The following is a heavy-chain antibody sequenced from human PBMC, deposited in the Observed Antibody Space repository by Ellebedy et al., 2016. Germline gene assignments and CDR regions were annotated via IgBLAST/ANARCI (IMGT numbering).Heavy chain of an antibody. CDR3: RQGHYFDQ. J-gene: IGHJ4*02. CDR2: IYSGGST. CDR1: GFTVSSNY. Sequence: GESLKISXAASGFTVSSNYMSWVRQAPGKGLEWVSVIYSGGSTYYADSVKGRFTISRDNSKNTLYLQMNNLRVEDTALYYCRQGHYFDQWGQGALVTVSS. V-gene: IGHV3-53*01.